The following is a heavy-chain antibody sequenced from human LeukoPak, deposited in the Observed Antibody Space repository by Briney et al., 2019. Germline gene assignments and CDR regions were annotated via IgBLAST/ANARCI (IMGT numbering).Heavy chain of an antibody. Sequence: ASVKVSCKASGYTFTGYYMHWVRQAPGQGLEWMGWINPNSGGTNYAQKFQGRVTMTRDTSISTAYMELSRLRSDDTAVYYCARDNSPSGGDAFDIWGQGTMVTVSS. D-gene: IGHD3-10*01. CDR3: ARDNSPSGGDAFDI. J-gene: IGHJ3*02. CDR1: GYTFTGYY. V-gene: IGHV1-2*02. CDR2: INPNSGGT.